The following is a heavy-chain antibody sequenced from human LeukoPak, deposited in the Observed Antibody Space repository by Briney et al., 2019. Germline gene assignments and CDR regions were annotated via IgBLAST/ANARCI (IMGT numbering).Heavy chain of an antibody. V-gene: IGHV1-18*04. Sequence: ASVKVSCKASGYTFTSYGISWVRQAPGQGLEWMGWISAYNGNTNYAQKLQGRVTMTTDTSTSTAYMERRSLRSDDTAVYYCARDLFQVVPAAMGLGAFDIWGQGTMVTVSS. CDR2: ISAYNGNT. D-gene: IGHD2-2*01. CDR3: ARDLFQVVPAAMGLGAFDI. J-gene: IGHJ3*02. CDR1: GYTFTSYG.